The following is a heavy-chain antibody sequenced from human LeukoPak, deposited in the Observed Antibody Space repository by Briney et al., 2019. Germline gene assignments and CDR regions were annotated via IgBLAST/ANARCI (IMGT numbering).Heavy chain of an antibody. CDR3: ARVGLVAAADY. V-gene: IGHV4-4*07. J-gene: IGHJ4*02. CDR1: GGSISSYY. Sequence: SETLSLTCTVSGGSISSYYWSWIRQPAGKGLEWIGRIYTSGSTNYNPSLKSRVTMSVDTSKNQFSLKLSSVSATDTAVYYCARVGLVAAADYWGQGTLVTVSS. CDR2: IYTSGST. D-gene: IGHD6-13*01.